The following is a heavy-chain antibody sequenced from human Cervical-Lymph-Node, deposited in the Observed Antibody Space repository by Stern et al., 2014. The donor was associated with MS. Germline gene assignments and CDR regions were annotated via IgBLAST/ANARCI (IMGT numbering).Heavy chain of an antibody. CDR3: ARGPSSGWYYFDS. CDR1: GFTFSIYA. CDR2: INSNGGAT. Sequence: VQLVESGEGVVQPGGSLRLSCSASGFTFSIYALHWVRQAPGKGLEYLAAINSNGGATYADSVQGRFTISRDNSKNTLYLQMDGLRPEDTAVYYCARGPSSGWYYFDSWGQGTLVTVSS. D-gene: IGHD6-19*01. V-gene: IGHV3-64*02. J-gene: IGHJ4*02.